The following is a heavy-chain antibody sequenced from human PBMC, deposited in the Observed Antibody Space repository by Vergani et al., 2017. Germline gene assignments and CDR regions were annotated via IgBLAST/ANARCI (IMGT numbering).Heavy chain of an antibody. V-gene: IGHV3-23*01. CDR2: IGGSGVHT. Sequence: EVQLLESGGGSVQPGESLRLSCVASGFRFREHGMNWVRQAPGKGLEWVSLIGGSGVHTYYADSVKGRFTISRDNSKNTLYLQMNSLRAEDTAVYYCAKSAFSDYSSLHHFYYMDVWGKGTTVTVSS. D-gene: IGHD4-17*01. J-gene: IGHJ6*03. CDR3: AKSAFSDYSSLHHFYYMDV. CDR1: GFRFREHG.